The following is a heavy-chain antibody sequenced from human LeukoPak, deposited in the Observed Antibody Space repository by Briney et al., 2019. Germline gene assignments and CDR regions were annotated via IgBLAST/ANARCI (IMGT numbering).Heavy chain of an antibody. J-gene: IGHJ4*02. Sequence: TSETLSLTCTISGSSITSVSHYWGWIRQPPGKGLEWIGDIYYTGSTYYSPSLRSRVTMSVHTSENQFSLTLNSVTAVDTAVYYCARRWGNIVGVTYEYWGQGTLVTVSS. V-gene: IGHV4-39*01. CDR2: IYYTGST. CDR1: GSSITSVSHY. CDR3: ARRWGNIVGVTYEY. D-gene: IGHD3-16*01.